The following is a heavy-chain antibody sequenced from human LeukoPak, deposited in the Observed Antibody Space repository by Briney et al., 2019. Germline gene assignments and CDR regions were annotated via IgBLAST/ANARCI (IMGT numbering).Heavy chain of an antibody. CDR2: INPNSGGT. Sequence: ASVKVSCKASGYTFTGYYMHWVRQAPGQGREWMGWINPNSGGTNYAQKFQGWVTMTRDTSISTAYMELSRLRSDDTAVYYCARDPEYSSSSSPTLYYYYYGMDVWGQGTTVTVSS. J-gene: IGHJ6*02. V-gene: IGHV1-2*04. CDR3: ARDPEYSSSSSPTLYYYYYGMDV. D-gene: IGHD6-6*01. CDR1: GYTFTGYY.